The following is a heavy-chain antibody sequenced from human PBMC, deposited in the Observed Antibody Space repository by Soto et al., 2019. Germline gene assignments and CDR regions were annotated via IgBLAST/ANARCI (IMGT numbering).Heavy chain of an antibody. CDR1: GYTFTSYY. D-gene: IGHD6-13*01. V-gene: IGHV1-46*03. CDR3: ARTIIAAAGDFDY. CDR2: INPSGGST. Sequence: QVQLVQYGAEVKKPGASVKVSCKASGYTFTSYYMHWVRQAPGQGLEWMGIINPSGGSTSYAQKFQGRVTMPRHTSTSTLDMELSSLRSEDTAVYYCARTIIAAAGDFDYWGQGTLVTVSS. J-gene: IGHJ4*02.